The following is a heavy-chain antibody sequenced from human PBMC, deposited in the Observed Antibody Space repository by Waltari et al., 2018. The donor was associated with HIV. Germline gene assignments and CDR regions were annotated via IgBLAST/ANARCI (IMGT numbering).Heavy chain of an antibody. Sequence: EVQLVQSGAEVKKPGEYLKTTCKGSGYSFTSSWIGWVPQIPGKGLEWMGSIYPGDSDTRYSPSFQGQVTISADKSISTAYLQWSSLKASDTAMYYCARGDLVGATLGYFDYWGQGTLVTVSS. J-gene: IGHJ4*02. CDR1: GYSFTSSW. CDR2: IYPGDSDT. CDR3: ARGDLVGATLGYFDY. V-gene: IGHV5-51*01. D-gene: IGHD1-26*01.